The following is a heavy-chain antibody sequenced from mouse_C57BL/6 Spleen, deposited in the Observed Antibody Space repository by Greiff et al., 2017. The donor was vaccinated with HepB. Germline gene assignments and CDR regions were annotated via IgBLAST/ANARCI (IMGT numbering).Heavy chain of an antibody. CDR3: ARGRGSSLYYAMDY. Sequence: VQLQQSGPELVKPGASVKMSCKASGYTFTDYNMHWVKQSHGKSLEWIGYINLNNGGTSYNQKFKGKATLTVNKSSSTAYMELRSLTSEDSAVYYCARGRGSSLYYAMDYWGQGTSVTVSS. J-gene: IGHJ4*01. CDR2: INLNNGGT. V-gene: IGHV1-22*01. D-gene: IGHD1-1*01. CDR1: GYTFTDYN.